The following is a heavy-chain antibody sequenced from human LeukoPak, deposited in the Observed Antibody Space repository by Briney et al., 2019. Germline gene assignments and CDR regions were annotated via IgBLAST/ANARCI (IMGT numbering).Heavy chain of an antibody. Sequence: SQTLSLTCTVSGGSISSGSYYWSWIRQPAGKGLEWIGRIYTSGSTNYNPSLKRRVTISVDTSKNQFSLKLSSVTAADTAVYYCARDGVVVPAAIRYYYYYMDVWGKGTTVTVSS. V-gene: IGHV4-61*02. J-gene: IGHJ6*03. CDR1: GGSISSGSYY. CDR3: ARDGVVVPAAIRYYYYYMDV. D-gene: IGHD2-2*01. CDR2: IYTSGST.